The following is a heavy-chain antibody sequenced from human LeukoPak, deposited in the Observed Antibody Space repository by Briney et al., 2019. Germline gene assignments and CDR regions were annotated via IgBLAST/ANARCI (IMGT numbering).Heavy chain of an antibody. V-gene: IGHV4-34*01. D-gene: IGHD6-19*01. Sequence: SETLSLTCAVYGGSFSGYYWSWIRQPPGKGPEWIGEINHSGSTNYNPSLKSRVTISVDTSKNQFSLKPSSVTAADTAVYYCARGVGGYDSDLRYSSGWYGDYWGQGTLVTVSS. CDR3: ARGVGGYDSDLRYSSGWYGDY. CDR1: GGSFSGYY. CDR2: INHSGST. J-gene: IGHJ4*02.